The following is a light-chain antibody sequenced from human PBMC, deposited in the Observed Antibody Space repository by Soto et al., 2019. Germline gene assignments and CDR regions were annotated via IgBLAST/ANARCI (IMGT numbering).Light chain of an antibody. CDR2: GAS. Sequence: EIVITQSPATLSVSPGGRATLSCRASQSVSSNLAWYQQKPGQAPRLLIYGASTRATGIPARFSGSGSGTEFTLTISSLQSEDFAVYYCRQYDNWPPITFGQGTRLEIK. V-gene: IGKV3-15*01. CDR1: QSVSSN. J-gene: IGKJ5*01. CDR3: RQYDNWPPIT.